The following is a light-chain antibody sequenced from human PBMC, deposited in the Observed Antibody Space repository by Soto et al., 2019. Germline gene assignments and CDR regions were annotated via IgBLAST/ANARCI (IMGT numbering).Light chain of an antibody. V-gene: IGKV1-5*01. CDR3: QQYNSYSWT. Sequence: DSQMTQSPSTRSASVGDRVTITCRASQSISNWLAWYQLKPGTAPNLLIYDASGLKSGVPSRFSGSGSGTEFTLTINSLQPDDFATYYCQQYNSYSWTFGQGTKVDIK. J-gene: IGKJ1*01. CDR2: DAS. CDR1: QSISNW.